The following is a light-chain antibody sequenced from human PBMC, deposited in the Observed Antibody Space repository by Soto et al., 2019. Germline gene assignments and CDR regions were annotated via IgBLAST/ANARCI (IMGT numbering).Light chain of an antibody. CDR1: NSDVGSFDF. J-gene: IGLJ1*01. CDR3: CSDAGSSLYV. CDR2: EIT. Sequence: QSVLTQPASVSGSPGQSITISCTRTNSDVGSFDFVSWYQQYPGKAPKVMIYEITKWPSGVSNRFSGSKSGNTASLTISGLQADDEADYYCCSDAGSSLYVFGTGTKVTVL. V-gene: IGLV2-23*02.